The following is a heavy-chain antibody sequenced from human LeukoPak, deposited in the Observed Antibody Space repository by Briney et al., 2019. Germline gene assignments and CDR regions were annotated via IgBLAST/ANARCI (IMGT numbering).Heavy chain of an antibody. J-gene: IGHJ4*02. V-gene: IGHV3-23*01. CDR3: AKDLFKRGFDY. CDR1: GFTFSSYA. CDR2: ISGSGGST. D-gene: IGHD3-3*01. Sequence: PGGSLRLSCAASGFTFSSYAMSWVRQAPGKGLEGVSAISGSGGSTYYADSVKGRFTISIDNSKNTLYLQMNSLRAEDTSVYYCAKDLFKRGFDYWGQGTLVTVSS.